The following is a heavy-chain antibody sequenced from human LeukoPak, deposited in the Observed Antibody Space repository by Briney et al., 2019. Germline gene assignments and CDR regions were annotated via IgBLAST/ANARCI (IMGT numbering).Heavy chain of an antibody. V-gene: IGHV3-49*04. CDR3: TRAYTQLGFDP. D-gene: IGHD2-2*01. J-gene: IGHJ5*02. CDR2: IRSKAYGGTT. CDR1: GFTFSSYS. Sequence: SGGSLRLSCAASGFTFSSYSMNWVRQAPGKGLEWVGFIRSKAYGGTTEYAASVKGRFTISRDDSKSIAYLQMNSLKTEDTAVYYCTRAYTQLGFDPWGQGTLVTVSS.